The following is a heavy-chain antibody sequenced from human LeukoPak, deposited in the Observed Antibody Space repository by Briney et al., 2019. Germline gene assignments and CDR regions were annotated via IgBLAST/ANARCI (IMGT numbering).Heavy chain of an antibody. Sequence: GGSLRLSCAASGFTFSSYAMSWVRQAPGKGLEWDSAISGSGGSTYYADSVKGRFTISRDNSKNTLYLQMNSLRAEDTAVYYCAKGPPYYYGSGSYPGDYWGQGTLVTVSS. V-gene: IGHV3-23*01. CDR3: AKGPPYYYGSGSYPGDY. CDR1: GFTFSSYA. D-gene: IGHD3-10*01. CDR2: ISGSGGST. J-gene: IGHJ4*02.